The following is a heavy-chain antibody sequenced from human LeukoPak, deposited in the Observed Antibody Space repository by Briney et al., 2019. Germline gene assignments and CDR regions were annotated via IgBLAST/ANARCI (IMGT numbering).Heavy chain of an antibody. D-gene: IGHD6-13*01. J-gene: IGHJ4*02. V-gene: IGHV1-2*02. Sequence: ASVKVSCKASGYTFTGYYIHGVRQAPGQGLEWMGWINPDSGGTNYAQKFQGRVTMTRDTSISTAYMELNRLRSDDTAVYYCAKTGLGYSASDYWGQGTLVTVSS. CDR1: GYTFTGYY. CDR3: AKTGLGYSASDY. CDR2: INPDSGGT.